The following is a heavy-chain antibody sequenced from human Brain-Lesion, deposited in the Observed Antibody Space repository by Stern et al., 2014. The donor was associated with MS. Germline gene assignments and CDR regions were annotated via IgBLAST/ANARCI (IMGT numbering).Heavy chain of an antibody. D-gene: IGHD2-2*01. CDR3: AREQSRGLDIDY. J-gene: IGHJ4*02. Sequence: QVQLVQSGADIKEPGASVKISCEASGYTFTSHSIFWLRQAPGQRLEWMGWIFTSSGDTRYSPKFEGRITFTRDTYANTAFMEMRSLSSEDTAVYYCAREQSRGLDIDYWGQGTLVTVSS. CDR2: IFTSSGDT. CDR1: GYTFTSHS. V-gene: IGHV1-3*04.